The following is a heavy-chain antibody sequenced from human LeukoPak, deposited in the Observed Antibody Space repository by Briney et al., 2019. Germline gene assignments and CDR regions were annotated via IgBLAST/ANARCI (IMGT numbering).Heavy chain of an antibody. CDR2: IAYDGSNK. CDR3: AKDPRGYSYGYFDY. Sequence: GGSLRLSCAASGFTFSSYGMHWVRQAPGKGLEWVAVIAYDGSNKYYADSVKGRFSISRVNSKNTLYLQMNSLRAEDTAVFYCAKDPRGYSYGYFDYWGQGALVTVSS. J-gene: IGHJ4*02. CDR1: GFTFSSYG. D-gene: IGHD5-18*01. V-gene: IGHV3-30*18.